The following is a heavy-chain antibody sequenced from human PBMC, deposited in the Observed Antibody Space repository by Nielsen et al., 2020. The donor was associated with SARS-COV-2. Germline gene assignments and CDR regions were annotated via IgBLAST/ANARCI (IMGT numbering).Heavy chain of an antibody. CDR2: INHSGST. V-gene: IGHV4-34*09. J-gene: IGHJ3*02. CDR3: ARDGSVMGAFDI. D-gene: IGHD2-21*01. Sequence: WIRQPPGKGLEWIGEINHSGSTYYNPSLKSRVTISVDTSKNQFSLKLSSVTAADTAVYYCARDGSVMGAFDIWGQGTRVTVSS.